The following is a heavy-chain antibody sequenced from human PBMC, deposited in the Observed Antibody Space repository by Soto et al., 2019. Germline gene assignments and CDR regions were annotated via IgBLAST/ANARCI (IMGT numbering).Heavy chain of an antibody. J-gene: IGHJ5*02. Sequence: SETLSLTCTVSGGSISSSSYYWGWIRQPPGKGLEWIGSIYYSGSTYYTPSLKSRVTISVDTSKNQFALKLSSGTAADTALYYCARQFRFWFDPWRQGTLVTVSS. CDR1: GGSISSSSYY. V-gene: IGHV4-39*01. D-gene: IGHD3-16*01. CDR2: IYYSGST. CDR3: ARQFRFWFDP.